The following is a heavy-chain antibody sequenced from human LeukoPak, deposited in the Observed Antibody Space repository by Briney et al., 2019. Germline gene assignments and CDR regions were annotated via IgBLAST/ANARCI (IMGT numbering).Heavy chain of an antibody. J-gene: IGHJ6*03. CDR2: INPNSGGT. D-gene: IGHD6-13*01. CDR3: ARGSRSSSWYPLWGYYMDV. Sequence: ASVKVSCKASGYTFTGYYMHWVRQAPGQGLEWMGWINPNSGGTNYAQKFQGRVTMTRDTSISTAYMELSRLRSDDTAVYYCARGSRSSSWYPLWGYYMDVWGKGTTVTVSS. CDR1: GYTFTGYY. V-gene: IGHV1-2*02.